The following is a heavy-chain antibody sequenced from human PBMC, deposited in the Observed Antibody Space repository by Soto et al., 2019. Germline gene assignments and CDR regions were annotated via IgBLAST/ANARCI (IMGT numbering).Heavy chain of an antibody. CDR1: GYTFTSYD. D-gene: IGHD1-1*01. CDR2: MNPNSGNT. J-gene: IGHJ6*02. CDR3: ARERTGTSCMDV. V-gene: IGHV1-8*01. Sequence: QVQLVQSGAEVKKPGASVKVSCKASGYTFTSYDINWVRQATGQGLEWMGWMNPNSGNTGYAQKLQGISTIAMNNSINTAYIELSSRRSEDTAVYYCARERTGTSCMDVWGQGTTVTVSS.